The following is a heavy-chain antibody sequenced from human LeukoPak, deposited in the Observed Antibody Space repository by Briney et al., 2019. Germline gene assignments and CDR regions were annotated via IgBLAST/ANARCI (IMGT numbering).Heavy chain of an antibody. CDR2: INHSGST. CDR3: ATGRKGGSAL. Sequence: PSETLSFTCDVYGGSFSGFYWNWIRQPPGKGLEWIGEINHSGSTNYNPSLKSRVTISVDRSNNQFSLKLSSVTAAEPAFYSCATGRKGGSALWGQGTLVPVSS. V-gene: IGHV4-34*01. D-gene: IGHD3-10*01. J-gene: IGHJ4*02. CDR1: GGSFSGFY.